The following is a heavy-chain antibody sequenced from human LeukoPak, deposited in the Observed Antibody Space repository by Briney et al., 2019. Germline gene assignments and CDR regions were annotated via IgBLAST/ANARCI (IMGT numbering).Heavy chain of an antibody. V-gene: IGHV4-34*01. J-gene: IGHJ4*02. CDR1: GGSFSGYY. Sequence: PSETLSLACSVYGGSFSGYYWSWIRQPPGKGLEWSGEINHSGSTYYNPSLKSRVTISVDTSKNQFSLKLSSVTAADTAVYYCAMEVPREGYYDSSGFSHWGQGTMVTVSS. CDR3: AMEVPREGYYDSSGFSH. D-gene: IGHD3-22*01. CDR2: INHSGST.